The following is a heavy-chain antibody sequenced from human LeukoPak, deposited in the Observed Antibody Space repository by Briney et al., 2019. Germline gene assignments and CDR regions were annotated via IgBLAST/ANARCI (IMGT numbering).Heavy chain of an antibody. Sequence: GRSLRLSCAASRFTFSNYDMHWVRQAPGKGLEWVAIISYDGSNNYYADSVKGRFTISRDNAKNSLFLQMNTLRAEDTAVYYCARDPYSSTWSYGMDVWGQGTTVTVSS. CDR3: ARDPYSSTWSYGMDV. V-gene: IGHV3-30*03. CDR1: RFTFSNYD. D-gene: IGHD6-6*01. J-gene: IGHJ6*02. CDR2: ISYDGSNN.